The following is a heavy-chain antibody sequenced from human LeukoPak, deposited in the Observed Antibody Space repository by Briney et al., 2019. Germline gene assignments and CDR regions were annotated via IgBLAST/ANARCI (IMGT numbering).Heavy chain of an antibody. J-gene: IGHJ4*02. Sequence: KTSETLSLTCAVYGGSFSGYYWSWIRQPPGKGLDWIGEIHHSGSTNYNPSLKGRVTISVDTSKNQFSLKLSSVTAADTAVYYCARGGVEMATPFGDYWGQGTLVTVSS. D-gene: IGHD5-24*01. V-gene: IGHV4-34*01. CDR1: GGSFSGYY. CDR3: ARGGVEMATPFGDY. CDR2: IHHSGST.